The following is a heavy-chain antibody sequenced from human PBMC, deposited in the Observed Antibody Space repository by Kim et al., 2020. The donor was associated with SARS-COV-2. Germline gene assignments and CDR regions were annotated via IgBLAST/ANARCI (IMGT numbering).Heavy chain of an antibody. J-gene: IGHJ6*02. D-gene: IGHD3-22*01. V-gene: IGHV1-69*13. CDR3: AGGTYYYDSSGYYPIDYYYYGMDV. CDR2: IIPIFGTA. CDR1: GGTFSSYA. Sequence: SVKVSCKASGGTFSSYAISWVRQAPGQGLEWMGGIIPIFGTANYAQKFQGRVTITADESTSTAYMELSSLRSEDTAVYYCAGGTYYYDSSGYYPIDYYYYGMDVWGQGTTVTVSS.